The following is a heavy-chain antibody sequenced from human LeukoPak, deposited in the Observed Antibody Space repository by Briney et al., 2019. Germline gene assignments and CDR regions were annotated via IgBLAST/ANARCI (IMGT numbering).Heavy chain of an antibody. V-gene: IGHV3-23*01. Sequence: GGSLRLSCAASGFTFSTYAMGWVRQAPGEGLEWVSSIKGGGGDPFYADSVRGRFTISRDKSKNTLYLQVNSLRAEDTAVYFCAQGGHDYNPFYYWGQGTLVTVSS. CDR3: AQGGHDYNPFYY. CDR2: IKGGGGDP. CDR1: GFTFSTYA. J-gene: IGHJ4*02. D-gene: IGHD4-11*01.